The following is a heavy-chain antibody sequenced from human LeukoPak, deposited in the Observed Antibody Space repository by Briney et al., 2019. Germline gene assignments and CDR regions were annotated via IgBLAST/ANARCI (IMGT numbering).Heavy chain of an antibody. CDR3: AKAATIAVPGTPDFDY. CDR2: IYSGGDT. D-gene: IGHD6-19*01. V-gene: IGHV3-53*01. CDR1: GFTVSSNY. J-gene: IGHJ4*02. Sequence: GGSLRLSCAASGFTVSSNYMTWVRQAPGKGLEWVSLIYSGGDTYYADSVKGRFTISRDNSKNTLYLQMNSLRAEDTAVYYCAKAATIAVPGTPDFDYWGQGTLVTVSS.